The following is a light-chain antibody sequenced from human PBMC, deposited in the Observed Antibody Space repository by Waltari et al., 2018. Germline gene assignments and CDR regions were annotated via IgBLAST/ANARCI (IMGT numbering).Light chain of an antibody. V-gene: IGLV1-40*01. CDR2: GKP. CDR3: HSYDNSLSGSV. Sequence: QSVLTQPPSVSGAPGQRVTISCTGSSSNIGANYDVQWYQQLPGTAPKLLIYGKPKRPAGVPDRFSGSKSGTSASLAITGLQAEDEADYYCHSYDNSLSGSVFGGGTTLTVL. CDR1: SSNIGANYD. J-gene: IGLJ3*02.